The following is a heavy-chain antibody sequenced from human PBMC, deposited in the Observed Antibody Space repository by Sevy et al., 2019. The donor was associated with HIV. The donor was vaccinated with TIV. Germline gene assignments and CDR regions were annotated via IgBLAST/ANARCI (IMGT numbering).Heavy chain of an antibody. Sequence: SQTLSLTCAISGDSVSSNSAAWNWIRQSPSRGLEWLGRTYYRSKWYNDYAVSVKSRITINPDTSKNQFSLQLNSVTPEDTAVYYCARALGSSSWYGGYYFDYWGQGTLVNVYS. CDR1: GDSVSSNSAA. D-gene: IGHD6-13*01. V-gene: IGHV6-1*01. CDR3: ARALGSSSWYGGYYFDY. CDR2: TYYRSKWYN. J-gene: IGHJ4*02.